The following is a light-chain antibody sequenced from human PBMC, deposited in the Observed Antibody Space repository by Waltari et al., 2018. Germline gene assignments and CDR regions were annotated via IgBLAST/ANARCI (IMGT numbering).Light chain of an antibody. CDR2: GTS. Sequence: RASQCVTFISVTWYQQKLGQAPRLLIYGTSSRATGIPDRFSGSGSGTDFTLTISRLEPEDFAVYYCQQYDGEVVTFGGGTKVEI. CDR3: QQYDGEVVT. CDR1: QCVTFIS. J-gene: IGKJ4*01. V-gene: IGKV3-20*01.